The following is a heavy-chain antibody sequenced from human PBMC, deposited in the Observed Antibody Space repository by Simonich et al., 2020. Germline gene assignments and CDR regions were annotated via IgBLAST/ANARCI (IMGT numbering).Heavy chain of an antibody. CDR2: INHRGRT. D-gene: IGHD6-13*01. J-gene: IGHJ1*01. CDR3: ARGLRVAAAGTAFQH. CDR1: GGSFSGYY. V-gene: IGHV4-34*01. Sequence: QVQLQQWGAGLLKPSETLSLTCAGYGGSFSGYYWSWIRQPPGKGLERIGEINHRGRTNYNPSLKSRVTISVDTSKTQFSLKLSSVTAADTAVYYCARGLRVAAAGTAFQHWGQGTLVTVSS.